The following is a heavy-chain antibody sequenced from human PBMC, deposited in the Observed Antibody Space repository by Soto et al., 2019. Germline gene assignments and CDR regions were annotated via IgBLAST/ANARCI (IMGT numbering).Heavy chain of an antibody. J-gene: IGHJ6*02. D-gene: IGHD3-16*02. CDR3: ASVKRRSVMDV. CDR2: INPSGGST. CDR1: GYTFTSYY. Sequence: ASVTVSRKASGYTFTSYYMHWVRQAPGQGLEWMGIINPSGGSTSYAQKFQGRVTMTRDTSTSTVYMELSSLRSEDTAVYYCASVKRRSVMDVWGQGATVIVSS. V-gene: IGHV1-46*01.